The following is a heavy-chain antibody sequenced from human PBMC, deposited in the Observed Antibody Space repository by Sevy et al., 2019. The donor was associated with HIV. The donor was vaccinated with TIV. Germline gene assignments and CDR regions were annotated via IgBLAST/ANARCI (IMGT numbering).Heavy chain of an antibody. Sequence: GGSLRLSCAASGFTFSIYYMTWARQAPGKGLEWVANIKSDGSDKYYVDSVKGRFTISRDNAKNSLYLRMNSLTAEDTAVYYCARYGGYIDHWGHGTLVTVSS. J-gene: IGHJ4*01. CDR3: ARYGGYIDH. V-gene: IGHV3-7*01. D-gene: IGHD2-15*01. CDR2: IKSDGSDK. CDR1: GFTFSIYY.